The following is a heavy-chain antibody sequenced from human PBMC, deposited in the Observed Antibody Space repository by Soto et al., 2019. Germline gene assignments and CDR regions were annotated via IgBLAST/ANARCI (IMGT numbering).Heavy chain of an antibody. Sequence: GGSLRLSCAASGFTVSSNYMSWVRQAPGKGLEWVSVIYSGGSTYYADSVKGRFTISRDNSKNTLYLQMNSLRAEDTAVYYCARDLSCSGGSCQSYYYYYGMDVWGQGTTVTVSS. CDR3: ARDLSCSGGSCQSYYYYYGMDV. D-gene: IGHD2-15*01. CDR1: GFTVSSNY. V-gene: IGHV3-66*01. J-gene: IGHJ6*02. CDR2: IYSGGST.